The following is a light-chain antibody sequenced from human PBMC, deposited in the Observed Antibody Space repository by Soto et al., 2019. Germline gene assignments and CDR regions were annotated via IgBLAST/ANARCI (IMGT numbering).Light chain of an antibody. CDR2: DTY. CDR3: HQRSNWPLT. CDR1: QNIRNF. J-gene: IGKJ4*01. V-gene: IGKV3-11*01. Sequence: DIVLTQSPATLSLSPGDTATLSCRANQNIRNFLAWYQQKPGQAPRLLIYDTYNRATGVPARFSGSGSGTDFTLTISSLEPEDFVVYYCHQRSNWPLTFGGGTKVEIK.